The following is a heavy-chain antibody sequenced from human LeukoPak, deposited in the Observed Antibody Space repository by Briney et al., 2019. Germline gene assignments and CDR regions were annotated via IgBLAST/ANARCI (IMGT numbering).Heavy chain of an antibody. CDR3: ARVESVAGTGWFDP. V-gene: IGHV1-8*01. J-gene: IGHJ5*02. Sequence: ATVKVPCKASGYTFTSYDINWVRQATGQGLEWMGWMNPNSGNTGYAQKFQGRATMTRNTSISTAYMELSSLRSEDTAVYYCARVESVAGTGWFDPWGQGTLVTVSS. D-gene: IGHD6-19*01. CDR2: MNPNSGNT. CDR1: GYTFTSYD.